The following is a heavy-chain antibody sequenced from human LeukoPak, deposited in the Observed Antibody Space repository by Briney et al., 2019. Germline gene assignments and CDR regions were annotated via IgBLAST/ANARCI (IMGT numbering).Heavy chain of an antibody. V-gene: IGHV4-39*01. Sequence: PSETLSLTCTVSGGSISSSSYHWGWIREPPGKGLEWIGSIYYSGSTYYNPSLKSRVTISVHTPKNQFSLKLSSVTAADTAVYYCARQGFSSGYYWDYWGQGTLVTVSS. CDR3: ARQGFSSGYYWDY. J-gene: IGHJ4*02. CDR2: IYYSGST. CDR1: GGSISSSSYH. D-gene: IGHD3-22*01.